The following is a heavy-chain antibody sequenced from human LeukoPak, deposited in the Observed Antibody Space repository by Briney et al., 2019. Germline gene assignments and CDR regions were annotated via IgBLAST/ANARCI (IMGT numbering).Heavy chain of an antibody. CDR1: GFTFSSYW. J-gene: IGHJ4*02. D-gene: IGHD5-12*01. Sequence: QSGGSLRLSCAASGFTFSSYWMSWVRQAPGKGLEWVANIKQDGSEKYYVDSVKGRFTISRDNAKNSLYLQRNSLRAEDTAVYYCARLVEMATTLIYPFDCWGQGTLVTVSS. V-gene: IGHV3-7*01. CDR3: ARLVEMATTLIYPFDC. CDR2: IKQDGSEK.